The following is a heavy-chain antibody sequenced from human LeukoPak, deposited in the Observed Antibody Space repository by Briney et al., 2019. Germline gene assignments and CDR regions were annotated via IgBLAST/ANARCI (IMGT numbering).Heavy chain of an antibody. J-gene: IGHJ4*02. D-gene: IGHD5-12*01. V-gene: IGHV4-34*01. CDR2: INHSGHT. Sequence: SETLSLTCAVYGGSFSGYYWSWIRQPPGKGLEWIGEINHSGHTNYNPSLKSRVSMSVDSSKNQISLKLHSVTAADTAVYFCVRGPYSSDAGYWGQGTLVIVSS. CDR3: VRGPYSSDAGY. CDR1: GGSFSGYY.